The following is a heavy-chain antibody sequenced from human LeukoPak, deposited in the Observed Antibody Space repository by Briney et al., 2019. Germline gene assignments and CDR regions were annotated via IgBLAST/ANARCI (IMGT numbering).Heavy chain of an antibody. Sequence: GGSLRLSCAASGFTFSSYSMNWVRQAPGKGLEWVSSISSSSSYIYYADSVKGRFTISRDNAKNTLYLQMNSLRVEDMAVYYCARDPDLSGSYSSYSYYYGMDVWGQGTTVTVSS. CDR2: ISSSSSYI. D-gene: IGHD1-26*01. CDR3: ARDPDLSGSYSSYSYYYGMDV. J-gene: IGHJ6*02. CDR1: GFTFSSYS. V-gene: IGHV3-21*01.